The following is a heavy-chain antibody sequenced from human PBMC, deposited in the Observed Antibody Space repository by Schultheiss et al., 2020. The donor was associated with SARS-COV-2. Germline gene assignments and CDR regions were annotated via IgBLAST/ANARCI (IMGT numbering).Heavy chain of an antibody. J-gene: IGHJ5*02. Sequence: SETLSLTCTVSGGSISSYYWSWIRQPPGKGLEWIGYIYYSGSTYYNPSLKSRVTISVDTSKNQFSLKLTSMTAADTAVYYCARVVVRCSSTSCPNWFDPWGQGTLVTVSS. V-gene: IGHV4-59*12. CDR3: ARVVVRCSSTSCPNWFDP. CDR1: GGSISSYY. D-gene: IGHD2-2*01. CDR2: IYYSGST.